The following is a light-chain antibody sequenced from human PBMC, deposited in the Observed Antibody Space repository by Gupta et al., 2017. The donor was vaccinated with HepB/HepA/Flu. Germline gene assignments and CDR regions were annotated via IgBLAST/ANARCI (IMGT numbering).Light chain of an antibody. CDR1: ALPKRY. V-gene: IGLV3-25*03. Sequence: SSELTQPPTMSVSPGQTARITCSGDALPKRYAYWYQQSPGQAPVLVIYQKSERPSWIPGRFSGSSSGTTVTLTISGVQAEDEADYYCQSTDSSGSYLVFGGGTKLTVL. J-gene: IGLJ3*02. CDR3: QSTDSSGSYLV. CDR2: QKS.